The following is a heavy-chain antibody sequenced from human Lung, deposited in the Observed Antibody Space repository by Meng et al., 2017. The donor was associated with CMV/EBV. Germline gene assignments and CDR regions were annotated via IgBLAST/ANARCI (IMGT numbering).Heavy chain of an antibody. CDR3: ARAYPRSSAFGVVFDY. CDR2: ISYDGTHK. D-gene: IGHD3-3*01. CDR1: FSSYV. V-gene: IGHV3-30*04. Sequence: FSSYVMHWVRQAPGKGREWVAVISYDGTHKYYADSVKGRFTISRDNSKNTLYLQMNSLRTEDTAVYFCARAYPRSSAFGVVFDYWGQGTLVTVSS. J-gene: IGHJ4*02.